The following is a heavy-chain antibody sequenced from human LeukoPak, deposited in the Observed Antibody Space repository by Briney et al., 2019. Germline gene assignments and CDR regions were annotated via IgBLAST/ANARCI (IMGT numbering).Heavy chain of an antibody. D-gene: IGHD6-19*01. CDR3: ARQKFANATVAGTLDY. CDR1: GGSFSGYF. V-gene: IGHV4-34*01. Sequence: SETLSLTCAVYGGSFSGYFWSWIRQPPGKGLEWIGEVNHSGSTNYNPSLKSRVTMSVDTSKNQFSLKLSSVTAADTAVYYCARQKFANATVAGTLDYWGQGTLVTVSS. CDR2: VNHSGST. J-gene: IGHJ4*02.